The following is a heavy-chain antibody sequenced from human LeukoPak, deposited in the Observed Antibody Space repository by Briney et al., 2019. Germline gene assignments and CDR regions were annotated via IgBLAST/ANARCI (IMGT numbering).Heavy chain of an antibody. Sequence: SVKVSCTASGGTFSSYAISWVRQAPGQGLEWMGGIIPIFGTANYAQKFQGRVTITADKSTSTAYMELSSLRSEDTAVYYCARDLNPSGYCSGGSCRRGAFDIWGQGTMVTVSS. CDR1: GGTFSSYA. V-gene: IGHV1-69*06. CDR2: IIPIFGTA. J-gene: IGHJ3*02. CDR3: ARDLNPSGYCSGGSCRRGAFDI. D-gene: IGHD2-15*01.